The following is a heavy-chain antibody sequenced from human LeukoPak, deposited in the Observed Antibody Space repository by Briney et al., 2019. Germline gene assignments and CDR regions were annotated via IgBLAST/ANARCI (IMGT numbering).Heavy chain of an antibody. CDR1: GYTFTSYY. D-gene: IGHD6-19*01. CDR3: ARDRRYNSGWGHFDY. V-gene: IGHV1-46*01. Sequence: ASVKVSCKASGYTFTSYYIHWVRQAPGQGLEWMGIINPSGGGTSYAQKFQGRVTMTRDTSTSTVYTELSSLRSEDTAVYYCARDRRYNSGWGHFDYWGQGTLVTVSS. CDR2: INPSGGGT. J-gene: IGHJ4*02.